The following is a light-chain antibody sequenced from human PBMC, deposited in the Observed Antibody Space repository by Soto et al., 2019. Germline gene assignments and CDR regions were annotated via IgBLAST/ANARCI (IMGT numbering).Light chain of an antibody. Sequence: QSALTQPASVSGSPGQSITISCTGTNSDIGGYNYVSWYQQHPGKAPKLLIYAVTSRPSGVSFRFSGSKSGNTASLTISGLQAEDEADYYCCSYTSSTTYVFGPGTKLTVL. CDR3: CSYTSSTTYV. CDR2: AVT. J-gene: IGLJ1*01. CDR1: NSDIGGYNY. V-gene: IGLV2-14*01.